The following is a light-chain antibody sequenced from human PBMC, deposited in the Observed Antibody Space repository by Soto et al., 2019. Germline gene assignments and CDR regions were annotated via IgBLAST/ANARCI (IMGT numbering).Light chain of an antibody. CDR2: DDS. CDR1: NIGSKS. V-gene: IGLV3-21*02. CDR3: QVWDSSSDHYV. J-gene: IGLJ1*01. Sequence: SYELTQPPSVSVALGQTARLTCGGNNIGSKSVHWYQQKPGQAPVLVVYDDSDRPSGIPERFSGCNSGNTDTLTISSVEAWDEADYYCQVWDSSSDHYVFGTGTKVTVL.